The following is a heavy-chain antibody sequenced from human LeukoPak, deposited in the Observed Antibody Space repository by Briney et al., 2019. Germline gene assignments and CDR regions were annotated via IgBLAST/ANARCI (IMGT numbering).Heavy chain of an antibody. CDR2: IYYSGST. J-gene: IGHJ5*02. D-gene: IGHD3-10*01. CDR3: ARAMVRGVINWFDP. V-gene: IGHV4-59*11. CDR1: GGSISSHY. Sequence: PSETLSLTCTVSGGSISSHYWSWIRQPPGKGLEWIGYIYYSGSTNYNPSLKSRVTISVDTSKNQFSLKLSSVTAADTAVYYCARAMVRGVINWFDPWGQGTLVTVSS.